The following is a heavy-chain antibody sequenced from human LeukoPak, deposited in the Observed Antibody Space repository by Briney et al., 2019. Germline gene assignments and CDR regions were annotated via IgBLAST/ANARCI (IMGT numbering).Heavy chain of an antibody. D-gene: IGHD5-18*01. CDR3: ARSQVDTAMVGRDAFDI. V-gene: IGHV6-1*01. J-gene: IGHJ3*02. Sequence: SQTLSLTCAISGDSVSSNSAAWNWIRQSPSRGLEWLGRTYYRSKWYNDYAVSVKSRITINPDTSKNQFSLQLNSVTPEDTAVYYCARSQVDTAMVGRDAFDIWGQGTMVTVSS. CDR2: TYYRSKWYN. CDR1: GDSVSSNSAA.